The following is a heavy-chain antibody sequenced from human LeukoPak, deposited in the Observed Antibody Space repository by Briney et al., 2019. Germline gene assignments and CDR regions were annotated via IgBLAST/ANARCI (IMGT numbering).Heavy chain of an antibody. Sequence: SQTLSLTCAISGDSVSSKNGAWNWIRQSPSRGLEWLGRTYYRSKWYDDYAESLKGRITISPDTSKNQFSLQLNSVTPEDTAVYYCAGDGSSINWFFYWGQGTLVTVSS. CDR3: AGDGSSINWFFY. CDR2: TYYRSKWYD. CDR1: GDSVSSKNGA. D-gene: IGHD1-1*01. J-gene: IGHJ4*02. V-gene: IGHV6-1*01.